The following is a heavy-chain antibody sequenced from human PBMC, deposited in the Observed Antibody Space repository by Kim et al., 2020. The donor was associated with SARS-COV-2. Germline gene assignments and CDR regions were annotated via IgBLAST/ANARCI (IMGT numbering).Heavy chain of an antibody. CDR3: AREGGYCSGGSCYYWFDP. Sequence: GGSLRLSCAASGFTFSSYWMHWVRQAPGKGLVWVSRINSDGSSTSYADSVKGRFTISRDNAKNTLYLQMNSLRAEDTAVYYCAREGGYCSGGSCYYWFDPWGQGTLVTVSS. CDR2: INSDGSST. CDR1: GFTFSSYW. J-gene: IGHJ5*02. V-gene: IGHV3-74*01. D-gene: IGHD2-15*01.